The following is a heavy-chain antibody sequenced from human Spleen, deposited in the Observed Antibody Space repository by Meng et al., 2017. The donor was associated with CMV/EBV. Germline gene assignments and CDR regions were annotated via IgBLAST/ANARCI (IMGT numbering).Heavy chain of an antibody. J-gene: IGHJ4*02. CDR2: IDWNGGSI. V-gene: IGHV3-20*04. Sequence: GESLKISCAASGFTFDDYAMSWVRQAPGKGLEWVSGIDWNGGSIGYADSVNGRFTISRDNAKKSLYLQMNSLRAEDAALYYCAKLIATNPGGSAFDYWGQGTLVTVSS. CDR1: GFTFDDYA. CDR3: AKLIATNPGGSAFDY. D-gene: IGHD1-7*01.